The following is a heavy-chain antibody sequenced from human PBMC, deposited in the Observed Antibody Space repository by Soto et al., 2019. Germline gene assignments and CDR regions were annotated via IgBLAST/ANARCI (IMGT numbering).Heavy chain of an antibody. J-gene: IGHJ4*02. Sequence: SETLSLTCTVSGGSISSYYWSWIRQPPGKGLEWIGYIYYSGSTNYNPSLKSRVTISVDTSKNQFSLKLSSVTAADTAGYSCARALDGYNPPFDYWGQGTLVTVSS. CDR2: IYYSGST. CDR3: ARALDGYNPPFDY. V-gene: IGHV4-59*01. CDR1: GGSISSYY. D-gene: IGHD5-12*01.